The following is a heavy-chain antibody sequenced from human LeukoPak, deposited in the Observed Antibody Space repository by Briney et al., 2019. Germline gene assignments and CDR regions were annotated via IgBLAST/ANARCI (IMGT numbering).Heavy chain of an antibody. V-gene: IGHV3-23*01. CDR3: AKDLSGGSLYYFDY. Sequence: GGSLRLSCAASGFTFSSYAMSWVRQAPGKGLEWVSAISGSGGSTYYADSVKGRFTISRDNSKNTLYLQMNSLRAGDTAVYYCAKDLSGGSLYYFDYWGQGTLVTVSS. CDR2: ISGSGGST. J-gene: IGHJ4*02. D-gene: IGHD1-26*01. CDR1: GFTFSSYA.